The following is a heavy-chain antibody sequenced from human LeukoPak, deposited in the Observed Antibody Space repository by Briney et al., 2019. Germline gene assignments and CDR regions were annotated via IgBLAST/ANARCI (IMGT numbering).Heavy chain of an antibody. V-gene: IGHV1-2*02. J-gene: IGHJ4*02. Sequence: GASVKVSCKASGYTFTGYYMHWVRQAPGQGLEGMGWINPNSGGTNYAQKFQGRVTMTRDTSISTAYMELSRLRSDDTAVYYCARDYGDYVAQYYFDYWGQGTLVTVSS. D-gene: IGHD4-17*01. CDR2: INPNSGGT. CDR1: GYTFTGYY. CDR3: ARDYGDYVAQYYFDY.